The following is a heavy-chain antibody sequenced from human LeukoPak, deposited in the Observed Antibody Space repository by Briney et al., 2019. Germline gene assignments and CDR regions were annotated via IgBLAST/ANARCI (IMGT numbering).Heavy chain of an antibody. V-gene: IGHV1-2*02. CDR3: ASASQWLGGFGAY. D-gene: IGHD6-19*01. CDR2: INPNSGDT. J-gene: IGHJ4*02. Sequence: ASVKVSCKASGYTFTGYYIHWVRQAPGQGLEWMGWINPNSGDTNYEQSFQGRVTMTRDTSISTAYMEVSRLRSDDTAVYYCASASQWLGGFGAYWGQGTLVTVSS. CDR1: GYTFTGYY.